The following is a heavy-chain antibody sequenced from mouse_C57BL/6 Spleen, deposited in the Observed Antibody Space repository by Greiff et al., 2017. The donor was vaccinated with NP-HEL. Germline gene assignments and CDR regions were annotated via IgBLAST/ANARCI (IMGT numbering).Heavy chain of an antibody. CDR3: ARGVLGYFDY. CDR2: ISSGSSTI. D-gene: IGHD1-1*01. V-gene: IGHV5-17*01. J-gene: IGHJ2*01. CDR1: GFTFSDYG. Sequence: EVNVVESGGGLVKPGGSLKLSCAASGFTFSDYGMHWVRQAPEKGLEWVAYISSGSSTIYYADTVKGRFTISRDNAKNTLFLQMTSLRSEDTAMYYCARGVLGYFDYWGQGTTLTVSS.